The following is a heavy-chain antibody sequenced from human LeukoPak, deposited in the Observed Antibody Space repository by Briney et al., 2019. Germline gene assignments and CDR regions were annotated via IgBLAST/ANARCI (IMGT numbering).Heavy chain of an antibody. CDR1: GGSISSGSYY. CDR2: IYTSGST. D-gene: IGHD6-19*01. J-gene: IGHJ4*02. CDR3: ARRGYSSGWHYFDY. Sequence: SETLSLTCTVSGGSISSGSYYWSWIRQPAGKGLEWIGRIYTSGSTNYNPSLKSRVTISVDTSKNQFSLELSSVTAADTAVYYCARRGYSSGWHYFDYWGQGTLVTVSS. V-gene: IGHV4-61*02.